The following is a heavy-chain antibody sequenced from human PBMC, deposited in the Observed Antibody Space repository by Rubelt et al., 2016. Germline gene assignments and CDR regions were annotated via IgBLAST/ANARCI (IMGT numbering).Heavy chain of an antibody. J-gene: IGHJ4*02. CDR1: GFTFSSYS. CDR2: ISSSSSTI. V-gene: IGHV3-48*04. Sequence: ESGGGLVQPGGSLRLSCAASGFTFSSYSMNWVRQAPGKGLEWVSYISSSSSTIYYADSVKGRFTISRDNAKNSLYLQMNSLRAEDTAVYYCASNSRGSYLYNYFDYWGQGTLVTVSS. D-gene: IGHD3-16*02. CDR3: ASNSRGSYLYNYFDY.